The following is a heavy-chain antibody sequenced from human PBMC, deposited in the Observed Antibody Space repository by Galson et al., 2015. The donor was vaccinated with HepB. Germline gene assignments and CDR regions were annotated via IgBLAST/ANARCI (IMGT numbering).Heavy chain of an antibody. Sequence: SVKVSCKASGGTFSSYAISWVRQAPGQGLEWMGGIIPIFGTANYAQKFQGRVTITADESTSTAYMELSSLRSEDTAVYYCARADIVVVPAAIPYYYYYMDVWGKGTTVTVSS. CDR1: GGTFSSYA. D-gene: IGHD2-2*02. J-gene: IGHJ6*03. V-gene: IGHV1-69*13. CDR3: ARADIVVVPAAIPYYYYYMDV. CDR2: IIPIFGTA.